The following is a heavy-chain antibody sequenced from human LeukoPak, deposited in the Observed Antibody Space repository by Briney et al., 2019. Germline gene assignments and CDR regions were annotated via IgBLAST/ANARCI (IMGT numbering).Heavy chain of an antibody. V-gene: IGHV1-18*01. J-gene: IGHJ5*02. CDR2: ISAYNGNT. Sequence: ASVKVSCKASGYTFTSYGISWVRQAPGQGLEWMGWISAYNGNTNYAQKLQGRVTMTTDASTSTAYVELRSLRSDDTAVYYCARRVDSSSVWFDPWGQGTLVTVSS. CDR3: ARRVDSSSVWFDP. D-gene: IGHD6-13*01. CDR1: GYTFTSYG.